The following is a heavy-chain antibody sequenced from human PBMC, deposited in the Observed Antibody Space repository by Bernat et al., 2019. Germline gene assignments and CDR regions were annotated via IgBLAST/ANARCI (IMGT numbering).Heavy chain of an antibody. D-gene: IGHD3-10*01. Sequence: QVQLVESGGGVVQHGTSLRLSCAASGFTFSSYGMHWVRQAPGKGLEWVALIWYDGSSKYYADSVKGRFTISRDNSKNTLYLQMNTLRAEDTAVYYCARDGSGPSYYFDYWGQGTLVTVSS. CDR3: ARDGSGPSYYFDY. CDR2: IWYDGSSK. V-gene: IGHV3-33*01. J-gene: IGHJ4*02. CDR1: GFTFSSYG.